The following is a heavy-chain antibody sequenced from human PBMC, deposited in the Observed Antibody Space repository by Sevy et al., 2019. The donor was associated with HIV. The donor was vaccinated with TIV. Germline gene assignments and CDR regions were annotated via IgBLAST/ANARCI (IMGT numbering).Heavy chain of an antibody. V-gene: IGHV3-48*02. D-gene: IGHD2-21*02. Sequence: GGSLRLSCTVSGFIFSRYSMNWVRQAPGKGLEWISYTSGNSGAIYYPDSVKGRFTVSRDNANNALFLQMSSLKDDDTAVYYCGRGPDCGGDCDVGFYYPLDVWGQGTTVTVSS. J-gene: IGHJ6*02. CDR3: GRGPDCGGDCDVGFYYPLDV. CDR2: TSGNSGAI. CDR1: GFIFSRYS.